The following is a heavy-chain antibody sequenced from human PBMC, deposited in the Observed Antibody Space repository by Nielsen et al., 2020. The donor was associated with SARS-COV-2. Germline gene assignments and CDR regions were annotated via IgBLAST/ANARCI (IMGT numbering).Heavy chain of an antibody. CDR2: ISGSGNTR. D-gene: IGHD1-26*01. J-gene: IGHJ4*02. CDR3: ARDPIVGSIGWYSDY. CDR1: GFTFRTYD. Sequence: GESLKISCAASGFTFRTYDLYWVRQAPGRGLEWVSYISGSGNTRYYADSVKGRFTISRDNSKNMLFLQMTSLRAEDTAVYYCARDPIVGSIGWYSDYWGQGTLVTLSS. V-gene: IGHV3-48*03.